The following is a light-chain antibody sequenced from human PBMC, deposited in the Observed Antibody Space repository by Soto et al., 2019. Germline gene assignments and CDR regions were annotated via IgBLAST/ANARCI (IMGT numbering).Light chain of an antibody. CDR2: SNN. V-gene: IGLV1-44*01. CDR1: TFNIGSNT. Sequence: QSVLTQPPSASGTPGQRVTISCSGGTFNIGSNTVNWYQQFPGTAPKLLIYSNNQRPSGVPDRFSGSKSGTSASLAISGLQSEDEADYYCATWDDSLNGRVFGGGTKVTVL. J-gene: IGLJ2*01. CDR3: ATWDDSLNGRV.